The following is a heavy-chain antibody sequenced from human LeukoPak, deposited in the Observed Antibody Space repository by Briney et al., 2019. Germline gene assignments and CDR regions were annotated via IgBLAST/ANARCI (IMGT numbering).Heavy chain of an antibody. V-gene: IGHV4-39*07. CDR3: ARNYGDYRSYYYYYYMDV. CDR1: GGSISSSSYY. J-gene: IGHJ6*03. D-gene: IGHD4-17*01. CDR2: IYYSGST. Sequence: PSETLSLTCTVSGGSISSSSYYWGWIRQPPGKGLEWIGSIYYSGSTYYNPSLKSRVTISVDTSKNQFSLKLSSVTAADTAVYYCARNYGDYRSYYYYYYMDVWGKGTTVTVSS.